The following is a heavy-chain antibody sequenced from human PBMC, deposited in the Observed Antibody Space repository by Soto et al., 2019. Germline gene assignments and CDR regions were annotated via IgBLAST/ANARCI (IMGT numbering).Heavy chain of an antibody. CDR1: GYTFTSYG. D-gene: IGHD3-9*01. V-gene: IGHV1-18*04. Sequence: ASVKVSCKASGYTFTSYGISWVRQAPGQGLEWMGWISAYNGNTNYAQKLQGRVTMTTDTSTSTAYMELRSLRSDDTAVYYCARDRALTGYYTYYGMDVWGQGTPVTVSS. J-gene: IGHJ6*02. CDR2: ISAYNGNT. CDR3: ARDRALTGYYTYYGMDV.